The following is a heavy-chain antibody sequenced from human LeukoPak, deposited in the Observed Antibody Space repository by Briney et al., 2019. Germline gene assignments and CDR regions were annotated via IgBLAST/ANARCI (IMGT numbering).Heavy chain of an antibody. J-gene: IGHJ4*02. V-gene: IGHV3-21*01. CDR3: ARDPSAMVTKYYFDF. CDR1: GFTFSTYS. D-gene: IGHD4/OR15-4a*01. CDR2: ISSNSNYI. Sequence: TGGSLRLSCAASGFTFSTYSMNWVRQAPGKGLEWVSSISSNSNYIYYADLVKGRFTISRDNAKNSLYLQMNSLRAEDTAVYFCARDPSAMVTKYYFDFWGQGTLVTASS.